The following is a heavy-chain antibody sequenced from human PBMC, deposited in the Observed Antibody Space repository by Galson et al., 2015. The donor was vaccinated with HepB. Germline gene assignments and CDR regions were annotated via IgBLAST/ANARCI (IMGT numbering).Heavy chain of an antibody. CDR3: TTVFVWFGELIDY. CDR2: IKSRTDGGTT. Sequence: SLRLSCAASGFTFSNAWMSWVRQAPGKGLEWVGHIKSRTDGGTTDYAAPVKGRFTISRDDSKNTLYLQMNSLKTEDTAVYYCTTVFVWFGELIDYWGQGTLVTVSS. J-gene: IGHJ4*02. D-gene: IGHD3-10*01. V-gene: IGHV3-15*01. CDR1: GFTFSNAW.